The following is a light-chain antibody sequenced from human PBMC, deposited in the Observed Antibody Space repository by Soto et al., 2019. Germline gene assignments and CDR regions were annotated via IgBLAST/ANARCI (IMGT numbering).Light chain of an antibody. CDR2: DAS. Sequence: DIEMTQSPTSLSASAGDRVTVTCQASQDIKKLLNWFHQKPGAAPQLLIYDASNLETGVPSRFSGSGSGTHFSFTITNLQPEDAGTYFCQQYDNLPYTFAQGTKVEI. CDR3: QQYDNLPYT. CDR1: QDIKKL. J-gene: IGKJ2*01. V-gene: IGKV1-33*01.